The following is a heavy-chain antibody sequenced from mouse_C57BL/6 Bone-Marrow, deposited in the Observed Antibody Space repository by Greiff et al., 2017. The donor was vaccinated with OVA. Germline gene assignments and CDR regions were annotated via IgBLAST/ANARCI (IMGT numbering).Heavy chain of an antibody. D-gene: IGHD1-1*01. CDR3: ARVHYGSSPLDY. Sequence: QVQLQQPGPELVKPGASVKLSCKASGYTFTSYGISWVKQRTGQGLEWIGEIYPRSGNTYYNEKFKGKATLTADKSSSTAYMELRSLTSEDSAVYFCARVHYGSSPLDYWGQGTTLTVSS. CDR1: GYTFTSYG. V-gene: IGHV1-81*01. CDR2: IYPRSGNT. J-gene: IGHJ2*01.